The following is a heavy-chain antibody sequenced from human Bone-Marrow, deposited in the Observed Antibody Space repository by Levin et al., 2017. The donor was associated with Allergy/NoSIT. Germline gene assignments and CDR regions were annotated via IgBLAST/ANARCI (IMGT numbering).Heavy chain of an antibody. J-gene: IGHJ4*02. V-gene: IGHV3-30*18. CDR1: GFTFSSYG. CDR3: ANTAAGPDDY. Sequence: GGSLRLSCAASGFTFSSYGMHWVRQAPGKGLEWVAVISYDGSNKYYADSVKGRFTISRDNSKNTLYLQMNSLRAEDTAVYYCANTAAGPDDYWGQGTLVTVSS. CDR2: ISYDGSNK. D-gene: IGHD2-21*02.